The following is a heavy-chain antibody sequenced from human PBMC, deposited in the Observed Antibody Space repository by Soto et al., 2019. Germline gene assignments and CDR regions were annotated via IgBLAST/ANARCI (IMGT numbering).Heavy chain of an antibody. J-gene: IGHJ4*02. CDR1: GGSISSSSYY. CDR3: ARQEQYSSGWYRGPYYFDY. V-gene: IGHV4-39*01. Sequence: SETLSLTCTVSGGSISSSSYYWGWIRQPPGKGLEWIGSIYYSGSTYYNPSLKSRVTISVDTSKNQFSLKLSSVTAADTAVYYCARQEQYSSGWYRGPYYFDYWGQGTLVTVSS. CDR2: IYYSGST. D-gene: IGHD6-19*01.